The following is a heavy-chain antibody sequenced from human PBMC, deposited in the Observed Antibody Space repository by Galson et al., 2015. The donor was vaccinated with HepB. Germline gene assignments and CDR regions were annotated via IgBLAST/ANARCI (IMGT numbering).Heavy chain of an antibody. CDR2: TSYDGSNK. Sequence: SLTLSCPASGFTFSSYGMHWVRHAPRKGLERAPVTSYDGSNKYYADSVKGRFTISRDNSKNTLYLQMNSLRAEDTAVYYCAKGGYCSGGSCLPPIGYWGQGTLVTVSS. CDR3: AKGGYCSGGSCLPPIGY. V-gene: IGHV3-30*18. CDR1: GFTFSSYG. J-gene: IGHJ4*02. D-gene: IGHD2-15*01.